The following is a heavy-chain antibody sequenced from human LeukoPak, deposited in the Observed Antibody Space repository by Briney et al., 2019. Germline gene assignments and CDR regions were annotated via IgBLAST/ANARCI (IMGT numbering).Heavy chain of an antibody. V-gene: IGHV3-74*01. CDR1: GFTFSNYW. CDR2: VATDGTDP. D-gene: IGHD4-23*01. J-gene: IGHJ5*02. CDR3: ARDMGPYGGNPGAS. Sequence: GGSLRLSCAASGFTFSNYWVHWVRQAPGKGLVWVSRVATDGTDPSYADSVKGRFTISRDNAKNTLYLQMNSLSAEDTAVYYCARDMGPYGGNPGASWGQGILVTVSP.